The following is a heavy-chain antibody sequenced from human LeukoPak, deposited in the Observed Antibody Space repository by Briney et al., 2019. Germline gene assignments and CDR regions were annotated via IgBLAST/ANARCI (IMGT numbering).Heavy chain of an antibody. Sequence: ASVKVSCKASGYTFTSYGISWVRQAPGQGLEWMGWISAYNGNTNYAQKFQGRVTMTTDSSTSTVYMELRSLRSDDTAMYYCARAIKNGWYGNLQREDWFDPWGQGTLVTVSS. CDR3: ARAIKNGWYGNLQREDWFDP. J-gene: IGHJ5*02. D-gene: IGHD6-19*01. CDR2: ISAYNGNT. V-gene: IGHV1-18*01. CDR1: GYTFTSYG.